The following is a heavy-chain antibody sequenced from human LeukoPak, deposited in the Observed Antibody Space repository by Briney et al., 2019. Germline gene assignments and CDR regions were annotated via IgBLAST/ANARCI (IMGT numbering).Heavy chain of an antibody. V-gene: IGHV3-23*01. J-gene: IGHJ4*02. CDR1: GFTLSTYA. CDR2: TSSSDAGT. CDR3: TRYIAAVGKVN. Sequence: GGSLRLSCAASGFTLSTYAMSWVRQTPGKGLEWVAATSSSDAGTYHADSVRGRFAISRDNSKNTLYLQMNSLKTEDTAVYYCTRYIAAVGKVNWGQGTLVTVSS. D-gene: IGHD6-13*01.